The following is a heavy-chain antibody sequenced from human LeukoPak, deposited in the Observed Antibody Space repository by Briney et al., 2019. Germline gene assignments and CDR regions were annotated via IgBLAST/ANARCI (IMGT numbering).Heavy chain of an antibody. V-gene: IGHV3-23*01. CDR1: GFTFSSYG. CDR3: ARASSSWAYYFDY. CDR2: ISGGGGST. D-gene: IGHD6-13*01. J-gene: IGHJ4*02. Sequence: GGSLRLSCAASGFTFSSYGMIWVRQTPGKGLEWVSAISGGGGSTYYVDSVKGRFTISTDNSKNTLYLQMNSLRAEDTAVYYCARASSSWAYYFDYWGQGTLVTVSS.